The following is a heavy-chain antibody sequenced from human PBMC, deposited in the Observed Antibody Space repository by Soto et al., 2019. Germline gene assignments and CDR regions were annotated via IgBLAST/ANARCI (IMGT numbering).Heavy chain of an antibody. J-gene: IGHJ6*02. V-gene: IGHV1-18*01. CDR1: GYTFTSYG. CDR2: ISAYNGNT. D-gene: IGHD6-6*01. Sequence: QVQLVQSGAEVKKPGASVKVSCKASGYTFTSYGISWVRQAPGQGLEWMGWISAYNGNTNYAQKLQGRVTMTTDTATRTAYMELRSLRSDDTAVYYCARRIAARPLKNYYYGMDVWGQGTTVTVSS. CDR3: ARRIAARPLKNYYYGMDV.